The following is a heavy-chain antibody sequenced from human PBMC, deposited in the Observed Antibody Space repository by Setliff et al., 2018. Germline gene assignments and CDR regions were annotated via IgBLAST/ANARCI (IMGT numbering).Heavy chain of an antibody. Sequence: PGGSLRLSCAASGFTFDDYGMSWVRQAPGKGLEWVSGINWNGGSTGYAGSVKGRFTISRDNAKNSLYLQMNSLRVEDTALYYCARYSSGWTGGASDIWGQGTMVTV. CDR1: GFTFDDYG. CDR3: ARYSSGWTGGASDI. D-gene: IGHD6-19*01. CDR2: INWNGGST. V-gene: IGHV3-20*04. J-gene: IGHJ3*02.